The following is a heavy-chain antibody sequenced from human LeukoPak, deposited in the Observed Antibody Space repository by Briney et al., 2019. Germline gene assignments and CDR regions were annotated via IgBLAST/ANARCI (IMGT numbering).Heavy chain of an antibody. Sequence: GGSLRLSCAASGFTFSSYAMSWVRQAPGKGLEWVSAISGSGGRTYYADSVKGRFTISRDNSKNTLYLQMNTLRAGDTAVYYCAKDGSVLPAAMFVDYWGQGTLSPSPQ. CDR2: ISGSGGRT. CDR3: AKDGSVLPAAMFVDY. D-gene: IGHD2-2*01. CDR1: GFTFSSYA. J-gene: IGHJ4*02. V-gene: IGHV3-23*01.